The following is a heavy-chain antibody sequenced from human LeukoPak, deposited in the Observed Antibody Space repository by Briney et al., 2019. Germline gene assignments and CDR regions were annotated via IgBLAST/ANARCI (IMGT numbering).Heavy chain of an antibody. D-gene: IGHD3-16*01. Sequence: PGGSLRLSCVTSGFTFSDYSMNWVRQAPGTGPQWISFLDASGDNIDYADSVRGRFTISRDNAKNSLYLHMNSLGDDDTAVYYCAWGSHRGAWLIDYWGQGTLVTVSS. CDR3: AWGSHRGAWLIDY. CDR1: GFTFSDYS. CDR2: LDASGDNI. J-gene: IGHJ4*02. V-gene: IGHV3-48*02.